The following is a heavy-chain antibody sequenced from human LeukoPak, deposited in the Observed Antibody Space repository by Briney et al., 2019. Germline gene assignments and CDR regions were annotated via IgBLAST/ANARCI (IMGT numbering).Heavy chain of an antibody. V-gene: IGHV4-59*13. J-gene: IGHJ5*02. CDR3: ARKTSGWFGP. D-gene: IGHD3-10*01. CDR1: GGTINSYY. Sequence: SETLSLTCTVSGGTINSYYWSWIRQPPGEGLEWIGYIFYTGTTHYNPSLKSRVTISLDTSKNQFSLKLSSVTAADTAVYYCARKTSGWFGPWGQGTLVTVSS. CDR2: IFYTGTT.